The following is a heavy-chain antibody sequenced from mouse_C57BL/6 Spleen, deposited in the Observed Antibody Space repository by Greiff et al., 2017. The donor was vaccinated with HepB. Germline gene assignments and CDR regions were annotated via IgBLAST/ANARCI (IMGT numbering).Heavy chain of an antibody. CDR1: GYTFTSYW. CDR3: AILPHFDY. D-gene: IGHD1-1*01. Sequence: VQLQQPGAELVMPGASVKLSCKASGYTFTSYWMHWVKRRPGQGLEWIGEIDPSDSYTNYNQKFEGKSTLTVDKSSSTTYMQLSSLTSEDSAVYYCAILPHFDYWGQGTTLTVSS. J-gene: IGHJ2*01. CDR2: IDPSDSYT. V-gene: IGHV1-69*01.